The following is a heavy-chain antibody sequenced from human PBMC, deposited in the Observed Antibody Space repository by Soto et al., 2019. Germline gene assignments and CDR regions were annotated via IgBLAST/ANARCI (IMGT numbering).Heavy chain of an antibody. J-gene: IGHJ6*02. CDR1: GYTFTSYG. CDR2: ISTYNTNI. Sequence: QVYLVQSGAEVKKPGASVKVSCKTSGYTFTSYGISWVRQAPGQGLEWMGWISTYNTNIYYAQTLQGRVTLTTETSTSTVYMELRTLRSDDTAIYYCVRDDYYYGMDVWGQGTTVTVSS. V-gene: IGHV1-18*01. CDR3: VRDDYYYGMDV.